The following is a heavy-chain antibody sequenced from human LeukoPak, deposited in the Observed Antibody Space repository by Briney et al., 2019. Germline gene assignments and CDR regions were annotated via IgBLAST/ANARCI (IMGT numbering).Heavy chain of an antibody. Sequence: GESLKISCKGSGYNFPSYWIGWVRQMPGKGLECMGIIYPGDSDTRYSPSFQGQVTISVDRSINTACLQWSILKASDSAMYYCARQGSGSTRDGFDVWGQGTMVTVSS. CDR3: ARQGSGSTRDGFDV. D-gene: IGHD3-10*01. CDR2: IYPGDSDT. CDR1: GYNFPSYW. J-gene: IGHJ3*01. V-gene: IGHV5-51*01.